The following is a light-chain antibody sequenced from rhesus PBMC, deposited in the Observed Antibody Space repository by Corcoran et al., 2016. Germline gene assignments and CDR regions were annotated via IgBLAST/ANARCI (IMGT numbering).Light chain of an antibody. V-gene: IGKV2-104*02. Sequence: DVVMTQTPLSLPVTPGEPASISCRSSQSLWDSESGDTRLDWYLQKPGQSPQLLIYELSNRASGVPDRFRGSGSDTDFTLKISRVEAEDVGIYYCMQALEFPFTFGGGTKVEIK. CDR1: QSLWDSESGDTR. J-gene: IGKJ4*01. CDR3: MQALEFPFT. CDR2: ELS.